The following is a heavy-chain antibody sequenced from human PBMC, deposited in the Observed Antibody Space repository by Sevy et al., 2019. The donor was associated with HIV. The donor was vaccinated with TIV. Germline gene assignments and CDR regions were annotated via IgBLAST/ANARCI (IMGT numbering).Heavy chain of an antibody. CDR3: ARASPEHYYGVDV. D-gene: IGHD1-26*01. V-gene: IGHV4-59*01. CDR1: GGSISNSY. CDR2: NYYSGIT. J-gene: IGHJ6*02. Sequence: SETLSLTCTVSGGSISNSYWTRIRQPPGKGLEWIGYNYYSGITNYNPSLKSRVTISVDTSKNQFSLKLRSVTAADTAVYYCARASPEHYYGVDVWGQGTTVTVSS.